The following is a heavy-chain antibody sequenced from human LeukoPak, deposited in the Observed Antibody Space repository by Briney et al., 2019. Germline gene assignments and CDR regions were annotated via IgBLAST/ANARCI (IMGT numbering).Heavy chain of an antibody. Sequence: PGGSLRLSCAASGFTFSNYAMSWVRQAPGKGLEWVSAIGGSGGSTYYADSVKGRFTISRDNSKNTLYLQMNSLRAEDTAVYYYAKAPYSGTIILYFDYWGQGTLVTVSS. CDR3: AKAPYSGTIILYFDY. J-gene: IGHJ4*02. CDR2: IGGSGGST. CDR1: GFTFSNYA. D-gene: IGHD1-26*01. V-gene: IGHV3-23*01.